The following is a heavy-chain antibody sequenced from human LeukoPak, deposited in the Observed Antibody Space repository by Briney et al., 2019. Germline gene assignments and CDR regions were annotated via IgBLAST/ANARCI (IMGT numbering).Heavy chain of an antibody. CDR3: ARVWDGYSPFDY. CDR2: INSDGSST. D-gene: IGHD5-24*01. CDR1: GFTFSSYW. Sequence: GGSLRLSCAASGFTFSSYWMLWVRQAPGKGLVWVSRINSDGSSTSYADSVKGRFTISRDNAKNTLYLQMNSLRAEDTAVYYCARVWDGYSPFDYWGQGTLVTVSS. J-gene: IGHJ4*02. V-gene: IGHV3-74*01.